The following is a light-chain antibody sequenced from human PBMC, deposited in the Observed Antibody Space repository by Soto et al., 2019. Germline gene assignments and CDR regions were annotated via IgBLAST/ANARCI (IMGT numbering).Light chain of an antibody. Sequence: EIVMTQSPATLSVSPGERATISCRASQSVSSNLAWYQQKPGQAPRLLISGASTRATGIPARFSGSGSGTEFTLTITSLQSEDFEVYYCQQYNDWPPWTFGQGTKVDIK. CDR1: QSVSSN. CDR2: GAS. J-gene: IGKJ1*01. CDR3: QQYNDWPPWT. V-gene: IGKV3-15*01.